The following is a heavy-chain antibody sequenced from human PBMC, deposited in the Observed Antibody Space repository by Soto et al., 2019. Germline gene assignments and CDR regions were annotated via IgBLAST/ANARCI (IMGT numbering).Heavy chain of an antibody. V-gene: IGHV4-39*01. CDR2: IYYSGST. J-gene: IGHJ6*02. Sequence: SETLSLTCTVSGGSISSSSYYWGWIRQPPGKGLEWIGSIYYSGSTYYNPSLKSRVTISVDTSKNQFSLKLSSVTAADTAGYYCASTVLLKGYTHNYYGMDVWGQGTTVTVSS. CDR3: ASTVLLKGYTHNYYGMDV. CDR1: GGSISSSSYY. D-gene: IGHD3-10*01.